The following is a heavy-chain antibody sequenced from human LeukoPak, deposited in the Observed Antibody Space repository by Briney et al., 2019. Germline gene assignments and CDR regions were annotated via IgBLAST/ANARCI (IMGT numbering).Heavy chain of an antibody. J-gene: IGHJ4*02. V-gene: IGHV3-23*01. CDR2: IRGSGGTT. Sequence: GGSLRLSCAASGFTFSTYALSWVRQAPGKGLEWIATIRGSGGTTYYADSVKGRFTISRDNSKNTLYLQTNSLTAEDTAVYFCAKGGYRYEANLDYWGQGTLVTVSS. D-gene: IGHD3-16*02. CDR3: AKGGYRYEANLDY. CDR1: GFTFSTYA.